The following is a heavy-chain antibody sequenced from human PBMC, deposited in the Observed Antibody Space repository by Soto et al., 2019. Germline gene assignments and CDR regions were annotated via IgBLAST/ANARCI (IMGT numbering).Heavy chain of an antibody. CDR1: GFTFSSYA. V-gene: IGHV3-23*01. J-gene: IGHJ4*02. Sequence: GGSLRLSCAASGFTFSSYAMSWVRQAPGKGLEWVSAISGSGGSTYYADSVKGRFTISRDNSKNTLYLQMNSLRAEDTAVYYCAKGAPITMIVVVIPYFDYWGQGTLVTVSS. D-gene: IGHD3-22*01. CDR2: ISGSGGST. CDR3: AKGAPITMIVVVIPYFDY.